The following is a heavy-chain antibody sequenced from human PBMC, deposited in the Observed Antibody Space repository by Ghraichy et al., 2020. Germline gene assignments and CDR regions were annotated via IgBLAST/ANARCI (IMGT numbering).Heavy chain of an antibody. CDR1: GGSISSTSYY. D-gene: IGHD1-7*01. J-gene: IGHJ6*03. CDR2: IYYSGST. Sequence: SETLSLTCTVSGGSISSTSYYWGWIRQPPGKGLEWIGSIYYSGSTYYNPSLKSRVTISVDTSKNQFSLKLTSVTAADTAVYYCARLPYNWNSQAPPYYYYYYMDVWGKGTTVTVSS. CDR3: ARLPYNWNSQAPPYYYYYYMDV. V-gene: IGHV4-39*01.